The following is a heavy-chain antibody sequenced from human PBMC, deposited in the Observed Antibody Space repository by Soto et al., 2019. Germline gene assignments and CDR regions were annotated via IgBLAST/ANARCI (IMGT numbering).Heavy chain of an antibody. V-gene: IGHV4-39*01. CDR2: VYFSGTT. CDR1: GVSITTTSYY. Sequence: LSLTCTVSGVSITTTSYYWGWIRQPPGKGLEWIGSVYFSGTTYYNPSLKSRVTISVDTSKNHFSLRLSSVTAADTAIYYCARHGSYWGQGTLVTVSS. CDR3: ARHGSY. J-gene: IGHJ4*02.